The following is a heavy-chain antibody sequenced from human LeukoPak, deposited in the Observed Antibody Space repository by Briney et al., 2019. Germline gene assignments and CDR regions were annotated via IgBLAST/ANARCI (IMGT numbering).Heavy chain of an antibody. D-gene: IGHD2-2*01. CDR1: PASINGYY. V-gene: IGHV4-59*01. Sequence: PSETLSLTCTVSPASINGYYWSWIRQPPGKGPEWIGYIYSSGSIKYNPSLKSRVTISVDTSKNQFSLKLSSVTAADTAFYYCARARVGYCNSSSCYAIPFDYWGQGTLVTVSS. CDR3: ARARVGYCNSSSCYAIPFDY. CDR2: IYSSGSI. J-gene: IGHJ4*02.